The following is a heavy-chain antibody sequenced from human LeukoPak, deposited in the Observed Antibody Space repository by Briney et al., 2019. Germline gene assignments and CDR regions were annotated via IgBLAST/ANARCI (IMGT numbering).Heavy chain of an antibody. D-gene: IGHD6-13*01. CDR2: ISSNGGST. CDR1: GFTSSTYA. Sequence: PGGSLRLSCSASGFTSSTYAMHWVRQAPGKGLEYVSAISSNGGSTYYADSVKGRFTISRDNSKNTLYLQMSSLRAEDTAVYYCVKDRVSISSSGYFDYWGQGTLVTVSS. J-gene: IGHJ4*02. CDR3: VKDRVSISSSGYFDY. V-gene: IGHV3-64D*06.